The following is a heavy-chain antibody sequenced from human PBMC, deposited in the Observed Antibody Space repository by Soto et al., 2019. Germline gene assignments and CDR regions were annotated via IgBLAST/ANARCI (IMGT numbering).Heavy chain of an antibody. D-gene: IGHD6-19*01. V-gene: IGHV1-24*01. CDR1: GYTLTELS. J-gene: IGHJ4*02. Sequence: ASVKVSCKVSGYTLTELSMHWVRQAPGKGLEWMGGFDPEDGETIYAQKFQGRVTMTEDTSTDTAYMELRSLRSDDTAVYYCARDHPIIALAGYFAYWGQGTLVTVSS. CDR2: FDPEDGET. CDR3: ARDHPIIALAGYFAY.